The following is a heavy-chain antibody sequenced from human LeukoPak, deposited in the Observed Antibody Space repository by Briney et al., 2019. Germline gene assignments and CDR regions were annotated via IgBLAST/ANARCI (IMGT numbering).Heavy chain of an antibody. J-gene: IGHJ6*04. V-gene: IGHV3-21*04. CDR3: ARGRDDYVKDV. D-gene: IGHD3-16*01. CDR2: ISSSSSYI. Sequence: GGSLRLSCAASGFTFSSYSMNWVRQAPGKGLEWVSSISSSSSYIYYADSVKGRFTISRDNAKNSLYLQMNSLRSDDTAVYYCARGRDDYVKDVWGKGTTVTVSS. CDR1: GFTFSSYS.